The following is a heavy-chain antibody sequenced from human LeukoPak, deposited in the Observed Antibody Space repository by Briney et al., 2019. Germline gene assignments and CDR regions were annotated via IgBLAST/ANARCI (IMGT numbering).Heavy chain of an antibody. CDR3: ARVGISSGSSPQFDY. CDR2: IIPIFGTA. J-gene: IGHJ6*04. CDR1: GGTFSSYA. Sequence: ASVKVSCKASGGTFSSYAISWVRQAPGQGLEWMGGIIPIFGTANYAQKFQGRVTITADESTSTAYMELSSLRSEDTAVYYCARVGISSGSSPQFDYWGKGTTVTVSS. V-gene: IGHV1-69*13. D-gene: IGHD3-22*01.